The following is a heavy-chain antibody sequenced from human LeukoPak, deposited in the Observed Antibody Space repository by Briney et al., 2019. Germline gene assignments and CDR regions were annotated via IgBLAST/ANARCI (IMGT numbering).Heavy chain of an antibody. CDR3: ARGPSSAWSKDWFDP. CDR1: GYTFTSYY. D-gene: IGHD6-19*01. V-gene: IGHV1-46*01. CDR2: INPSGGST. J-gene: IGHJ5*02. Sequence: ASVKVSCKASGYTFTSYYMHWVRQAPGQGLEWMGIINPSGGSTSYAQKFQGRVTMTRDTSTSTVYMELSSLRSEDTAVYYCARGPSSAWSKDWFDPWGQGTLVTVSS.